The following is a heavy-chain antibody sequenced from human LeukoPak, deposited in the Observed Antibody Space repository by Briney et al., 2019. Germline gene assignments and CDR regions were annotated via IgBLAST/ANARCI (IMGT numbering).Heavy chain of an antibody. CDR1: ESTFSSYA. D-gene: IGHD2-2*01. V-gene: IGHV3-23*01. J-gene: IGHJ4*02. CDR2: ISGSGSST. Sequence: GGSLRLSCAASESTFSSYAMSWVRQAPGKGLEWVSAISGSGSSTDYADSVKGRFTISRDNSKHTLYLQMNSLRAEDTAIYYCAKYTVIPAAVYGGPFDSWGQGTLVTVSS. CDR3: AKYTVIPAAVYGGPFDS.